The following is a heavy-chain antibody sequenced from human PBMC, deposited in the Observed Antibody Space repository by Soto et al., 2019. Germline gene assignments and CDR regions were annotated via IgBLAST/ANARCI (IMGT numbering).Heavy chain of an antibody. CDR3: ARRWSGNDY. Sequence: SETLSLTCTVSGDSFNNYYWSWIRQPPGAGLEWIGYIHYSGTTNYNPSLKSRVTISMDTSKNQFFLKLTSMTAADTAVYYCARRWSGNDYWGQGTLVTVSS. D-gene: IGHD3-3*01. CDR1: GDSFNNYY. J-gene: IGHJ4*02. CDR2: IHYSGTT. V-gene: IGHV4-59*01.